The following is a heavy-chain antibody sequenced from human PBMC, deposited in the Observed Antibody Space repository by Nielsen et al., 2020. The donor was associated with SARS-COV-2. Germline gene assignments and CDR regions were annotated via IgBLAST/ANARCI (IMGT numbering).Heavy chain of an antibody. CDR1: GGSISSGGYY. CDR3: ARHRRQWLELRATYFDY. Sequence: SETLSLTCTVSGGSISSGGYYWSWIRQHPGKGLEWIGYIYYSGSTYYNPSLKSRVTISVDTSKNQFSLKLSSVTAADTAVYYCARHRRQWLELRATYFDYWGQGTLVTVSS. V-gene: IGHV4-31*03. J-gene: IGHJ4*02. D-gene: IGHD6-19*01. CDR2: IYYSGST.